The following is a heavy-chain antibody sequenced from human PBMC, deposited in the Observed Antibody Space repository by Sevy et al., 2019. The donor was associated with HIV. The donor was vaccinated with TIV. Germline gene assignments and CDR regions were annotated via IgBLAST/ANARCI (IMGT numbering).Heavy chain of an antibody. J-gene: IGHJ5*02. CDR2: VYSGGTT. D-gene: IGHD3-10*01. V-gene: IGHV3-53*01. Sequence: GGYLRLSCAASGFTVNSDYMSWVRQAPGKGLEWVSVVYSGGTTYYAYSMKGRFTISRDNSKNILYLQMNSLRAEDTAVYYCARHISFGELGSWFDPWGQGTLVTVSS. CDR1: GFTVNSDY. CDR3: ARHISFGELGSWFDP.